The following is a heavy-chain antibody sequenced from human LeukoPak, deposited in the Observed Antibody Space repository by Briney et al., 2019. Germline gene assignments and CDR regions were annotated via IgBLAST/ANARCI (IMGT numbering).Heavy chain of an antibody. V-gene: IGHV1-46*01. Sequence: ASVKVSCKAFGYTFTSNYMHWVRQAPGQGLEWMGIINPSGGSTSYAQKFHGRVTMTRDTSTSTVYMELSSLRYEDTAVYYCARWLGSFDYWGHGTLVTVSS. J-gene: IGHJ4*01. CDR2: INPSGGST. CDR3: ARWLGSFDY. D-gene: IGHD5-12*01. CDR1: GYTFTSNY.